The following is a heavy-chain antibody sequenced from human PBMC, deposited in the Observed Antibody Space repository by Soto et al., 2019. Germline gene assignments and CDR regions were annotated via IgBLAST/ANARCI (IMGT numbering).Heavy chain of an antibody. D-gene: IGHD2-2*01. CDR2: IYPDDSDT. CDR3: ARQRRDASDGCFLCPLDV. J-gene: IGHJ6*02. V-gene: IGHV5-51*01. Sequence: PGESLKISCQSSGSPFSTYCVAWVRQTPGKALEWMGLIYPDDSDTRYNPSFRGQVTISAEKCTGTFFLHWRSLKASDTATYYCARQRRDASDGCFLCPLDVWGQGTTVTVSS. CDR1: GSPFSTYC.